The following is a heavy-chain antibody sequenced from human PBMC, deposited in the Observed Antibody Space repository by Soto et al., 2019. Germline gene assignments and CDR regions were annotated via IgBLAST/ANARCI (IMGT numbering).Heavy chain of an antibody. CDR2: IKQDGSGK. D-gene: IGHD3-9*01. Sequence: GGSLRLSCAASGFTFSSYWMSWVRQAPGKGLEWVANIKQDGSGKYYVDSVKGRFTISRDNAKNSLYLQMNSLRAEDTAVYYCARVGVDILTGSIVYYYYYYYMDVWGKGTTVTVSS. V-gene: IGHV3-7*01. CDR3: ARVGVDILTGSIVYYYYYYYMDV. J-gene: IGHJ6*03. CDR1: GFTFSSYW.